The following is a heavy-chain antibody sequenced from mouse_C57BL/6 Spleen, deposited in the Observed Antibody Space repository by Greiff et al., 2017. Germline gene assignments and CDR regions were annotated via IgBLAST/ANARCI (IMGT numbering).Heavy chain of an antibody. CDR2: IDPSDSYT. Sequence: QVQLKQPGAELVKPGASVKLSCKASGYTFTSYWMQWVKQRPGQGLEWIGEIDPSDSYTNYNQKFKGKATLTVDTSSSTAYMQLSSLTSEDSAVYYCARGPVVATRYYFDYWGQGTTLTVSS. CDR3: ARGPVVATRYYFDY. J-gene: IGHJ2*01. D-gene: IGHD1-1*01. CDR1: GYTFTSYW. V-gene: IGHV1-50*01.